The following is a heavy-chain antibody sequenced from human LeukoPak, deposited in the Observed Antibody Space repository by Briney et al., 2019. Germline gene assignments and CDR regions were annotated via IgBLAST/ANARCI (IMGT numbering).Heavy chain of an antibody. J-gene: IGHJ3*02. D-gene: IGHD5-18*01. CDR2: INSYSSYI. V-gene: IGHV3-21*01. CDR3: ARARSSYGYGDAFDI. Sequence: GGSLRLSCAASKFTFSSYSMNWVRQAPGKGLEWVSSINSYSSYIYYADSVKGRFTISRDNSKNTLYLQMNSLRAEDTAVYYCARARSSYGYGDAFDIWGQGTMVTVSS. CDR1: KFTFSSYS.